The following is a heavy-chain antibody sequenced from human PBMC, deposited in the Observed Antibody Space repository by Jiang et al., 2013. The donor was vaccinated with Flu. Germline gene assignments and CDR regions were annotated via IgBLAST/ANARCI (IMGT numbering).Heavy chain of an antibody. CDR1: GGSISSSSYY. Sequence: GSGLVKPSETLSLTCTVSGGSISSSSYYWGWIRQPPGKGLEWIGSIYYSGSTYYNPSLKSRVTISVDTSKNQFSLKLSSVTAADTAVYYCATLTKDGILDQVRYYYYGMDVWGQGTTVTVSS. CDR2: IYYSGST. D-gene: IGHD3/OR15-3a*01. CDR3: ATLTKDGILDQVRYYYYGMDV. J-gene: IGHJ6*02. V-gene: IGHV4-39*01.